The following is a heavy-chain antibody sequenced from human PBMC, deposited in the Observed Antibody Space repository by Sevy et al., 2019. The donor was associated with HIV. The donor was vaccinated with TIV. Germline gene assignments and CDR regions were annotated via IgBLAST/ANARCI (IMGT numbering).Heavy chain of an antibody. J-gene: IGHJ3*02. CDR1: GFTFSTYA. CDR3: AKVLYGGNRGGAFDI. D-gene: IGHD4-17*01. V-gene: IGHV3-23*01. CDR2: ISGSGGNT. Sequence: GGSLRLSCAASGFTFSTYAMSWVRQAPVKGLEWVSAISGSGGNTYYSDSVKGRFTLSRDNSKNTLYLQMNSLRAEDTAVYYCAKVLYGGNRGGAFDIWGHGTMVTVSS.